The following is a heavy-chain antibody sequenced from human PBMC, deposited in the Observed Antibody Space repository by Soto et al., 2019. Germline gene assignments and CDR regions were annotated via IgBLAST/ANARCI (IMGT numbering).Heavy chain of an antibody. CDR2: IISRGGST. D-gene: IGHD6-13*01. Sequence: EVQLLESGGGLVQPGGSLRLSCAASGFTFSTYAMNCVRQAPGKGLEWVSLIISRGGSTYYADSVKGRFTISRDNSKNTLYLQMNSLRADDTAVYYCAKAEGSSYGTEYSQHWGQGTLVTVSS. V-gene: IGHV3-23*01. CDR3: AKAEGSSYGTEYSQH. J-gene: IGHJ1*01. CDR1: GFTFSTYA.